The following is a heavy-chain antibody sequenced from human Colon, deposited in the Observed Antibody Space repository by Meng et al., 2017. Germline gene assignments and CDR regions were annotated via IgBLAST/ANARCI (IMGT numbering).Heavy chain of an antibody. J-gene: IGHJ4*02. Sequence: SETLSLTCAVSGYSISSGYYWGWSRLAPGKGLEWNGSINHSGTTYYNPSLKSRVTITLDTSKNQLSLEVNSVTAADTAVYYCARDGSGRGHYWGQGTLVTVSS. V-gene: IGHV4-38-2*02. CDR2: INHSGTT. D-gene: IGHD6-19*01. CDR3: ARDGSGRGHY. CDR1: GYSISSGYY.